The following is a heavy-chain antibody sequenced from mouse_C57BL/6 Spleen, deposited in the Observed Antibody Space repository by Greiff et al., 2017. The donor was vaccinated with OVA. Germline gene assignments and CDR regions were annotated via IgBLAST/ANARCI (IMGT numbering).Heavy chain of an antibody. V-gene: IGHV1-82*01. Sequence: VQLQESGPELVKPGASVKISCKASGYAFSSSWMNWVKQRPGKGLEWIGRIYPGDGDTNYNGKFKGKATLTADKSSSTAYMQLSSLTSEDSAVYFCARDDYDVDWFAYWGQGTLVTVSA. J-gene: IGHJ3*01. D-gene: IGHD2-4*01. CDR3: ARDDYDVDWFAY. CDR1: GYAFSSSW. CDR2: IYPGDGDT.